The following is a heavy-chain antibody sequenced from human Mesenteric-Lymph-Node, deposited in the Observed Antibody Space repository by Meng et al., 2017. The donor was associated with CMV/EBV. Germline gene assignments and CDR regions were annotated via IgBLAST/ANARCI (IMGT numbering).Heavy chain of an antibody. D-gene: IGHD3-3*01. V-gene: IGHV1-69*05. CDR3: ARDYDFWSGYYSNWGMDV. Sequence: SVKVSCKASGGTFSSYAISWVRQAPGQGLEGMGGIIPIFGTANYAQKFQGRVTITTDESTSTAYMELSSLRSEDTAVYYCARDYDFWSGYYSNWGMDVWGQGTTVTVSS. J-gene: IGHJ6*02. CDR2: IIPIFGTA. CDR1: GGTFSSYA.